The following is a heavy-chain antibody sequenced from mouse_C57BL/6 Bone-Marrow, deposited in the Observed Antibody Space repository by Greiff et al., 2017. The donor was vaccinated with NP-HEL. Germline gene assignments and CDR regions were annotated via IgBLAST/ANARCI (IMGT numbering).Heavy chain of an antibody. CDR1: GYTFTSYW. V-gene: IGHV1-69*01. Sequence: QVQLKQPGAELVMPGASVKLSCKASGYTFTSYWMHWVKQRPGQGLEWIGEIDPSDSYTNYNQKFKGKSTLTVDKSSSTAYMQLSSLTSEDSAVYYCARGRYYGSSPFDYWGQGTTLTVSS. CDR3: ARGRYYGSSPFDY. J-gene: IGHJ2*01. D-gene: IGHD1-1*01. CDR2: IDPSDSYT.